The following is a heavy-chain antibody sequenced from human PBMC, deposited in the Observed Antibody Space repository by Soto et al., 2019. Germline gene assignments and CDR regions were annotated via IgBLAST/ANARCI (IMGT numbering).Heavy chain of an antibody. J-gene: IGHJ6*02. Sequence: SETLSLTCTVSGDSISSSSYYWSWIRQPPGKGLEWIGYIYYSGSTNYNPSLKSRVTISVDTSKNQFSLKLSSVTAADTAVYYCARSTQDYYDSSGYRARFYYYYGMDVWGQGTTVTVSS. CDR3: ARSTQDYYDSSGYRARFYYYYGMDV. CDR2: IYYSGST. V-gene: IGHV4-61*01. D-gene: IGHD3-22*01. CDR1: GDSISSSSYY.